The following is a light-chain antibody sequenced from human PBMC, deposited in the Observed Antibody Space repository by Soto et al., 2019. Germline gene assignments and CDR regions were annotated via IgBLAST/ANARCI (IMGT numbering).Light chain of an antibody. J-gene: IGLJ1*01. CDR2: DVS. Sequence: QYVLTQPRSVSGSPGQSVTISCTGTSSDVGGYNYVSWYQQHPGKAPKLMIYDVSKRPSGVPDRFSGSKSGNTASLTISGLLAEDEADYYCCSYAGNYTHVFGTGTKLTVL. CDR1: SSDVGGYNY. V-gene: IGLV2-11*01. CDR3: CSYAGNYTHV.